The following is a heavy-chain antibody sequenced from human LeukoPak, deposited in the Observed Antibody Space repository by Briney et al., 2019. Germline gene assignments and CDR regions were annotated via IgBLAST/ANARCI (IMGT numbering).Heavy chain of an antibody. J-gene: IGHJ6*03. CDR3: ASGSYDGYYYMDV. V-gene: IGHV3-66*02. CDR1: GFTGISNY. CDR2: IYSGGST. Sequence: GGSLRLSCAVSGFTGISNYMSWVRQAPGKGLEWVSVIYSGGSTYYADSVKGRFTISRDNSKNTLYLQMNSLRAEDTAVYYCASGSYDGYYYMDVWGKGTTVTVSS. D-gene: IGHD1-26*01.